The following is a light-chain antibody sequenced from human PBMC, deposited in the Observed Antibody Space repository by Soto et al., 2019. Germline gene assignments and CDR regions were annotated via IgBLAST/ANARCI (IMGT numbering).Light chain of an antibody. Sequence: QALLKQALSVSAAPGKKVNISCSGSISNIGGNSVSWYQQLPGTAPKLLIYDDNKRPSVIPDRFSGSKSGTSATLGITGFQTGDEADYYCGSWDSSLSAYVFGTGTKVTV. CDR3: GSWDSSLSAYV. CDR1: ISNIGGNS. CDR2: DDN. J-gene: IGLJ1*01. V-gene: IGLV1-51*01.